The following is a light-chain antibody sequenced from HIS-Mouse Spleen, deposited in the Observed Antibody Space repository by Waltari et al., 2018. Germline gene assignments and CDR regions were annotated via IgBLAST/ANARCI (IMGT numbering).Light chain of an antibody. CDR3: YSTDSSGNHRV. Sequence: SYELTQPPSVSVSPGQTARITCSGDALPQQYAYWYQQKSGQAPGLVIYEDSKRPSGIPERFSGSSSGTMATLTISGAQVEDEADYYCYSTDSSGNHRVFGGGTKLTVL. CDR2: EDS. V-gene: IGLV3-10*01. J-gene: IGLJ2*01. CDR1: ALPQQY.